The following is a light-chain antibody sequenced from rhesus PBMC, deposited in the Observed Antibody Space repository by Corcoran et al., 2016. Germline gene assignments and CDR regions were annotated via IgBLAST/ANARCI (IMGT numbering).Light chain of an antibody. CDR1: TGAVTSGHY. V-gene: IGLV7-80*01. CDR3: WLYYRGAHI. CDR2: DTT. J-gene: IGLJ1*01. Sequence: QAVVTQEPSLTVSPGGTVTLTCASSTGAVTSGHYPHWFQQKPGQAPKTLIYDTTNKLSWTPARFSGPLHGGKAALTLPGAQPEDEADYYCWLYYRGAHIFGAGTRLTVL.